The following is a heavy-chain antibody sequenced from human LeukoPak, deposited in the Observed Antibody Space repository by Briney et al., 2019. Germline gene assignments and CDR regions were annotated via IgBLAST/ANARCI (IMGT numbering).Heavy chain of an antibody. J-gene: IGHJ6*03. CDR3: ARGTQRDYYYYYMDV. CDR2: IYYSGST. Sequence: PSETLSLTCTVSGGSISSSSYYWGWIRQPPGKGLEWIGSIYYSGSTYYNPSLKSRVTISVDTSKNQFSLKLSSVTAADTAVYYCARGTQRDYYYYYMDVWGKGTTVTVSS. CDR1: GGSISSSSYY. V-gene: IGHV4-39*07. D-gene: IGHD1-1*01.